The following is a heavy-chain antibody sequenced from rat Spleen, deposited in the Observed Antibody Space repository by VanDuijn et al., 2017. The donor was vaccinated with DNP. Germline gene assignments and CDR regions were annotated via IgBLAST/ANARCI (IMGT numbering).Heavy chain of an antibody. D-gene: IGHD5-1*01. CDR3: ARVQLGYYALDA. CDR1: GFTFSNYY. Sequence: EVQLVESGGGLVQPGRSLKLSCTASGFTFSNYYMAWVRQAPTKGMEWVASISTGGGNTYYRDSVKGRFTISRDNAKSTLYLQMDSLRSEETATYYCARVQLGYYALDAWGQGTSVTVSS. V-gene: IGHV5S11*01. J-gene: IGHJ4*01. CDR2: ISTGGGNT.